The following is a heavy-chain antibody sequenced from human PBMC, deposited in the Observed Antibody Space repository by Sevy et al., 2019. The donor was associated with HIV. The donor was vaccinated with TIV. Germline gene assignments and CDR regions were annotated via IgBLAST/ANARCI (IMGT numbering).Heavy chain of an antibody. CDR2: GYHGGST. D-gene: IGHD2-21*02. CDR1: NYSISSGYY. J-gene: IGHJ6*02. Sequence: SETLSLTCAVSNYSISSGYYWGWIRQPPGKGLEWIGNGYHGGSTYYNPSLQSRVTISLDTSKNHFSLRLRSVTAADTAVYYCARARGGDRLDYYGMDVWGQGTTVTVSS. V-gene: IGHV4-38-2*01. CDR3: ARARGGDRLDYYGMDV.